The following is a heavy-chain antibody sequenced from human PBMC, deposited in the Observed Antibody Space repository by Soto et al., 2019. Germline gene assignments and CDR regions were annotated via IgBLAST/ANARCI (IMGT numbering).Heavy chain of an antibody. D-gene: IGHD5-18*01. CDR3: AKCLADAIQLWLYSFDS. J-gene: IGHJ4*02. Sequence: EVQLLESGGGLVLPGGSLRLSCAASGFTYSTYAMSWVRQAPGKGLEWVSAISGGGGSTYYADSVKGRFTISRDSSKNTLYLQMNSLRAEDTAVYYCAKCLADAIQLWLYSFDSWGQGTLVTVSS. CDR2: ISGGGGST. V-gene: IGHV3-23*01. CDR1: GFTYSTYA.